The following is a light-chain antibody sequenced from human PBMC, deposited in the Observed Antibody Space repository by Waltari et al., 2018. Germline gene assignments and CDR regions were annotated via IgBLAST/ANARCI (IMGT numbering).Light chain of an antibody. CDR3: YSSDSTGLRV. Sequence: SYELTQTPSVSVSPGQTARITCSGHELPRKYAYWFQQKSGQAPRLVIYEDTKRPSGIPERCSGSSSGTVATLTITGAQVDDEADYYCYSSDSTGLRVFGGGTTVVVL. V-gene: IGLV3-10*01. CDR2: EDT. J-gene: IGLJ1*01. CDR1: ELPRKY.